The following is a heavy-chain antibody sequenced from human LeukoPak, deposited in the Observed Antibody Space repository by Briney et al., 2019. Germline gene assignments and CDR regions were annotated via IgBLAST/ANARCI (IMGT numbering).Heavy chain of an antibody. CDR3: VRGYYYYYGMDV. Sequence: PGGSLRLSCAASGFTFSSYWMHWVRQAPGKGLVWVSRINSDGSSTSYADSVKGRFTISRGNAKNTLYLQMNSLRAEDTAVYYCVRGYYYYYGMDVWGQGTTVTVSS. V-gene: IGHV3-74*01. CDR2: INSDGSST. J-gene: IGHJ6*02. CDR1: GFTFSSYW.